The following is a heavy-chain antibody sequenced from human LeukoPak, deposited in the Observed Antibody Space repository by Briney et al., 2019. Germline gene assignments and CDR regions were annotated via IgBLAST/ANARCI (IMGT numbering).Heavy chain of an antibody. Sequence: PSETLSPTCAVYGGSFSGYYWSWIRQPPGKGLEWIREINHSGSTYYNPSLKSRVTISVDSSKNQFSLKLTSVTAADTAVYYCATLGEYYDSSGYYYNWGQGTLVTVSS. J-gene: IGHJ4*02. CDR1: GGSFSGYY. CDR3: ATLGEYYDSSGYYYN. D-gene: IGHD3-22*01. V-gene: IGHV4-34*01. CDR2: INHSGST.